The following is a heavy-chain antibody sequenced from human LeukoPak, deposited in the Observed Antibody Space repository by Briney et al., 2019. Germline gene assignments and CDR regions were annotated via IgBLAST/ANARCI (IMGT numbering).Heavy chain of an antibody. CDR3: ARDARVQKWFGELLKTTTYYFDY. J-gene: IGHJ4*02. CDR2: IYYSGSP. D-gene: IGHD3-10*01. CDR1: GGSIISTTYY. Sequence: PSETLSLTCTVSGGSIISTTYYWGWIRQPPGKGLEWIASIYYSGSPYYNPSLKSRVTISVDTSKNQFSLKLSSVTAADTAVYYCARDARVQKWFGELLKTTTYYFDYWGQGTLVTVSS. V-gene: IGHV4-39*07.